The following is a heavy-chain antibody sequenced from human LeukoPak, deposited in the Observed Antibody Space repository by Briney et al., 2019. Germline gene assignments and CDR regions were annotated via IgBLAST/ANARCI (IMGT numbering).Heavy chain of an antibody. Sequence: KSSETLSLTCTVSGGSISIYYWSWVRQPPGKGLEWIGYIYISGSTIYNPSLKSRATISVDTSKNQFSLRLSSVTAVDTAVYYCVRDRELNYWGQGTLVTVSS. CDR2: IYISGST. J-gene: IGHJ4*02. V-gene: IGHV4-59*01. D-gene: IGHD1-26*01. CDR1: GGSISIYY. CDR3: VRDRELNY.